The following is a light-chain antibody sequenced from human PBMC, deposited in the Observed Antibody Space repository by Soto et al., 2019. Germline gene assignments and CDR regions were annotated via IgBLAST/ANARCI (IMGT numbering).Light chain of an antibody. J-gene: IGKJ4*01. V-gene: IGKV1-9*01. CDR2: AAS. CDR1: QGIGNY. CDR3: QQLNSYPLT. Sequence: DIQLTQSPSFLSASVGDRVTITCRASQGIGNYLAWYQRKPGKAPNLLIYAASTLQSGVPSRFSGSGSGTEFTLTISSLQPEDFATYYCQQLNSYPLTFGGGTKVEIK.